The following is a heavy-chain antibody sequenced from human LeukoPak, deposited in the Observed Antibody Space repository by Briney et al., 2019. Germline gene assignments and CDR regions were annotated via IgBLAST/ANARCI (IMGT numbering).Heavy chain of an antibody. V-gene: IGHV3-33*01. D-gene: IGHD3-10*01. Sequence: PGRSLRLSCAASGFTFSSYGMHWVRQAPGKGLEWVAVIWYDGSNKYYADSVKGRFTISRDNSKNTLYLKMNSLRAEDTAVYYCAGDPGGRVGEAIGYWGQGTLVTVSS. J-gene: IGHJ4*02. CDR3: AGDPGGRVGEAIGY. CDR2: IWYDGSNK. CDR1: GFTFSSYG.